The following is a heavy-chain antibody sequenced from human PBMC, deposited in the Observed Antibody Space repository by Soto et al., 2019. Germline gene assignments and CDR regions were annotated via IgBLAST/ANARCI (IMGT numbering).Heavy chain of an antibody. V-gene: IGHV1-69*01. Sequence: QMQLVQSGAEVRMPGSSAKVSCKASGGTFSTYSINWVRQAPGQGLEWMGGISPLFGTTNYAQKFKGRVTITADESTSTAYMELSSLRAEDAAVYYCARGATHGSSWYFWFDPWGQGTLVTVAS. D-gene: IGHD6-13*01. CDR3: ARGATHGSSWYFWFDP. CDR1: GGTFSTYS. J-gene: IGHJ5*02. CDR2: ISPLFGTT.